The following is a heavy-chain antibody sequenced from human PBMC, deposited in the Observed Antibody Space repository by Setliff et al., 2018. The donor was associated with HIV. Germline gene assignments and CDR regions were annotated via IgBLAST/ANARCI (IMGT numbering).Heavy chain of an antibody. CDR1: GFSFSDYW. CDR2: IQNDGSAT. V-gene: IGHV3-74*01. D-gene: IGHD5-18*01. CDR3: ARDLIRLGYNSGTGYFDY. Sequence: PGGSLRLSCKVSGFSFSDYWMHWVRRVPGKGLVWVSRIQNDGSATWYADSGKGRFTISRDNARNTLYLQMNSLRAEDTAVYYCARDLIRLGYNSGTGYFDYWGQGTLVTVSS. J-gene: IGHJ4*02.